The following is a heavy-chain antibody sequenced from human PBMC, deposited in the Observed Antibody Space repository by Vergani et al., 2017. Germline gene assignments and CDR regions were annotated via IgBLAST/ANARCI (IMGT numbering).Heavy chain of an antibody. CDR1: GFSFNSYW. J-gene: IGHJ4*02. CDR3: ARVGSSSWYYFDY. V-gene: IGHV3-7*01. CDR2: IKQDGSEK. Sequence: DVHLAESGGGFFQPGGSLRLSCSASGFSFNSYWMHWVRQVPGKGLEWVANIKQDGSEKYYVDSVKGRFTISRDNAKNSMYLQMNSLRAEDTAVYYCARVGSSSWYYFDYWGQGTLVTVSS. D-gene: IGHD6-13*01.